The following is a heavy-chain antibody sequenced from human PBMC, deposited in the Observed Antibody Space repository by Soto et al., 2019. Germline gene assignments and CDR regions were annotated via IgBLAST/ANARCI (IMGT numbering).Heavy chain of an antibody. V-gene: IGHV1-18*01. D-gene: IGHD6-19*01. CDR1: GYTFTSYG. J-gene: IGHJ6*02. CDR2: ISAYNGNT. CDR3: ARDHERWLVHPYGMDV. Sequence: AAVKVSCKASGYTFTSYGISWVRQAPGQGLEWMGWISAYNGNTNYAQELQGRVTMTTDTSTSTAYMELRSLRSDDTAVYYCARDHERWLVHPYGMDVWGQGTTVTVSS.